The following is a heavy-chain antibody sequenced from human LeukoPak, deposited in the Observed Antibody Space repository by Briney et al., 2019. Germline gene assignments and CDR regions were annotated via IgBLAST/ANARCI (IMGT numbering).Heavy chain of an antibody. D-gene: IGHD2-15*01. V-gene: IGHV4-34*01. J-gene: IGHJ1*01. Sequence: SETLSLTXAVYGGSFSGYYWSWIRQTPGKGLEWIGEINHSGSTNYNPSLKSRVTISVDTSKNQFSLKLSSVTAADTAVYYCARARSGSSGVQHWGQGTLVTVSS. CDR3: ARARSGSSGVQH. CDR2: INHSGST. CDR1: GGSFSGYY.